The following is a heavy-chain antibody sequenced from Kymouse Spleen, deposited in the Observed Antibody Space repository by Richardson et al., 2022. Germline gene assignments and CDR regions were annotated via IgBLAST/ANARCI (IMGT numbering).Heavy chain of an antibody. CDR3: AKGRSEATIDY. D-gene: IGHD5-12*01. Sequence: QLQLQESGPGLVKPSETLSLTCTVSGGSISSSSYYWGWIRQPPGKGLEWIGSIYYSGSTYYNPSLKSRVTISVDTSKNQFSLKLSSVTAADTAVYYCAKGRSEATIDYWGQGTLVTVSS. CDR1: GGSISSSSYY. CDR2: IYYSGST. J-gene: IGHJ4*02. V-gene: IGHV4-39*01.